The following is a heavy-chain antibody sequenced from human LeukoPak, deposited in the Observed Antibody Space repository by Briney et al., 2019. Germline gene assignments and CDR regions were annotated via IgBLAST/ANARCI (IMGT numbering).Heavy chain of an antibody. Sequence: GESLKISCKGSGYSFTSYWIGWVRQMPGKGLEWMGIIYPGDSDTRYSPSFRGQVTISADKSISTAYLQWSSLKASDTAMYYCARSRNWYYDSSGYFFDYWGQGTLVTVSS. D-gene: IGHD3-22*01. CDR1: GYSFTSYW. V-gene: IGHV5-51*01. CDR2: IYPGDSDT. J-gene: IGHJ4*02. CDR3: ARSRNWYYDSSGYFFDY.